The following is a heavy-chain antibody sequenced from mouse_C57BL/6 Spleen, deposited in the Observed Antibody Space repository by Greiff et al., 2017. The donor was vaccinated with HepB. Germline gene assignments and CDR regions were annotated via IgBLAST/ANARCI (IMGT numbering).Heavy chain of an antibody. Sequence: VQLQQSGPELVKPGASVKIPCKASGYTFTDYNMDWVKQSHGKSLEWIGDINPDNSGTLYNQKFKGKATLTVDKSSSTAYMKLRSLTSEDTAVYYCARCDYDGRRGYFDVWGTGTTGTVSS. D-gene: IGHD2-4*01. CDR3: ARCDYDGRRGYFDV. CDR1: GYTFTDYN. J-gene: IGHJ1*03. CDR2: INPDNSGT. V-gene: IGHV1-18*01.